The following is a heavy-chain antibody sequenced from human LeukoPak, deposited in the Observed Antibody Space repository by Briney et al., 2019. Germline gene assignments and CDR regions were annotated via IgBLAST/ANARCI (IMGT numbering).Heavy chain of an antibody. J-gene: IGHJ5*02. CDR2: MYYSGST. CDR3: ARPYYYDSRIDP. D-gene: IGHD3-22*01. V-gene: IGHV4-30-4*01. CDR1: GGSISSGDYY. Sequence: PSETLSLTCTVSGGSISSGDYYWSWIRQPPGKGLEWIGYMYYSGSTYYYPSLKSRATISVDTSKNQFSLNLSSVTAADTAVYYCARPYYYDSRIDPWGQGTLVTVSS.